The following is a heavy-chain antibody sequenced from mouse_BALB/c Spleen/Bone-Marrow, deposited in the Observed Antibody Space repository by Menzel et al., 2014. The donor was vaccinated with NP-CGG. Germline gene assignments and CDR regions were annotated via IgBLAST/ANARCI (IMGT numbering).Heavy chain of an antibody. CDR1: GFTFSSYG. V-gene: IGHV5-6*03. D-gene: IGHD4-1*02. J-gene: IGHJ3*01. Sequence: DVKLQESGGGLVQPGGSRKLSCAASGFTFSSYGMSWVRQTPDKRLEWVATINNGGTYTYYPDSVKGRFTISRDNAKNTLYLQMSSLKSEDTAMYYCALNWDSAYWGQGTLVTVSA. CDR2: INNGGTYT. CDR3: ALNWDSAY.